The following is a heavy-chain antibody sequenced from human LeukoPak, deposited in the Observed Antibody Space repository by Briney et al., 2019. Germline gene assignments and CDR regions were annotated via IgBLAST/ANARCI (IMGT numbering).Heavy chain of an antibody. CDR1: GFTFSSYS. J-gene: IGHJ4*02. CDR3: ARDQYDTWSRRGNFDS. V-gene: IGHV3-7*03. Sequence: GGSLRLSCAASGFTFSSYSMNWVRQAPGKGLEWVANIKLDGSEKNYVDSVKGRFTISRDNTKNSLYLQMNSLRVEDTAVFYCARDQYDTWSRRGNFDSWGQGTLVIVSS. D-gene: IGHD3-3*01. CDR2: IKLDGSEK.